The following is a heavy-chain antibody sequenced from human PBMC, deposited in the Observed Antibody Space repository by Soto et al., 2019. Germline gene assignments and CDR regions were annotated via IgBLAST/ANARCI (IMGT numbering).Heavy chain of an antibody. V-gene: IGHV6-1*01. CDR1: GASVSSDTAT. Sequence: QVQLQQSGPGLVNPSQTLSLTCAISGASVSSDTATWDWIRQSPSRGLERLGRTYYRSKWYKDYAVSVKSRINISPDTSKNQFSLQLNSVTPEDTAVYYCASESQVHSCLASWGQGTLVTVSS. CDR2: TYYRSKWYK. CDR3: ASESQVHSCLAS. D-gene: IGHD2-2*01. J-gene: IGHJ4*02.